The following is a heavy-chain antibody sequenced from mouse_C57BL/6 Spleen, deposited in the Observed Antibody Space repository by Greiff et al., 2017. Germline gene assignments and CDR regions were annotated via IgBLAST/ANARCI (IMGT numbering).Heavy chain of an antibody. CDR1: GYTFTSYW. CDR2: IDPSDSYT. V-gene: IGHV1-69*01. D-gene: IGHD1-1*01. CDR3: ARGPYYGSSYFWFAY. Sequence: QVQLQQPGAELVMPGASVKLSCKASGYTFTSYWMHWVKQRPGQGLEWIGEIDPSDSYTNYNQKFKGKSTLTVDKSSSTAYMQRSSLTSADSAVYYCARGPYYGSSYFWFAYRGQGTLVTVSA. J-gene: IGHJ3*01.